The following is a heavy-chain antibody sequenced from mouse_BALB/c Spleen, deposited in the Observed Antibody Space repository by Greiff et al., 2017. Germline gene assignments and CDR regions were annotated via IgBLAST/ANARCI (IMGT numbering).Heavy chain of an antibody. CDR2: ISNLAYSI. CDR3: ARKGYAMDY. CDR1: GFTFSDYG. Sequence: EVKVVESGGGLVQPGGSRKLSCAASGFTFSDYGMAWVRQAPGKGPEWVAFISNLAYSIYYADTVTGRFTISRENAKNTLYLEMSSLRSEDTAMYYCARKGYAMDYWGQGTSVTVSS. J-gene: IGHJ4*01. V-gene: IGHV5-15*02.